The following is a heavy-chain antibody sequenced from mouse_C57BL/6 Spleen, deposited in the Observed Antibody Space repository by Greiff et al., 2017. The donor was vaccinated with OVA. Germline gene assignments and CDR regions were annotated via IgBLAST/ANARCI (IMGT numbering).Heavy chain of an antibody. D-gene: IGHD2-3*01. V-gene: IGHV5-9*01. Sequence: EVQVVESGGGLVKPGGSLKLSCAASGFTFSSYTMSWVRQTPETRLEWVATISGGGGNTYYPDSVKGRFPISRDNAKNTLYLQMSSLRSEDTALYYCARLDFFVGYYVNYAMDYWGQGTSVTVSS. J-gene: IGHJ4*01. CDR3: ARLDFFVGYYVNYAMDY. CDR1: GFTFSSYT. CDR2: ISGGGGNT.